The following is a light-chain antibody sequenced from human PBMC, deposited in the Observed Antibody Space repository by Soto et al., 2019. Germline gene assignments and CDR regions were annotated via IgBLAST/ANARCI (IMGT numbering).Light chain of an antibody. CDR1: SSDVGGYNY. J-gene: IGLJ3*02. V-gene: IGLV2-14*01. Sequence: QPVLTQPASVSGSPGQSITISCTGSSSDVGGYNYVSWYQHHPGKAPKLMIYEVSNRPSGVSNRFSGSKSDNTASLTISGLQSEDEADSYCSSYTSSSTVVFGGGTKVTVL. CDR3: SSYTSSSTVV. CDR2: EVS.